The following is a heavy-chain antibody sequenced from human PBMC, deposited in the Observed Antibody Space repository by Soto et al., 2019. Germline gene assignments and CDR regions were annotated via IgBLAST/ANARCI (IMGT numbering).Heavy chain of an antibody. J-gene: IGHJ4*02. D-gene: IGHD3-10*01. CDR2: IYYLGST. CDR3: ARDGYDGSGSPYPAY. CDR1: GGSMSEYF. Sequence: SETLSLTCSVSGGSMSEYFWSWIRQSPGKGLEWIGYIYYLGSTDYNPSLKSRVTISVDTSKRQFSLRLTSVTAADTAVYYCARDGYDGSGSPYPAYWGPGTQVTVPS. V-gene: IGHV4-59*01.